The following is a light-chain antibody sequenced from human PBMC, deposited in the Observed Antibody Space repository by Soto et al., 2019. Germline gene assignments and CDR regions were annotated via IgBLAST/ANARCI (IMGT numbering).Light chain of an antibody. CDR1: QSISSY. CDR3: QQSYSTPLT. Sequence: IKMTQSPSSLSAFVGDSIPITCRASQSISSYLNWYQQKPGKAPKLLIYAASSLQSGVPSRFSGSGSGTDFTLTISSLQTEDFATYYCQQSYSTPLTFGPGTRLEIK. J-gene: IGKJ2*01. V-gene: IGKV1-39*01. CDR2: AAS.